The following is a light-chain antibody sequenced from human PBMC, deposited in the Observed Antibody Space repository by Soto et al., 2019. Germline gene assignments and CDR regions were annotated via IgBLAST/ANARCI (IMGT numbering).Light chain of an antibody. V-gene: IGKV2-30*01. J-gene: IGKJ4*01. CDR1: QSLVYSDGNTY. CDR2: KVS. Sequence: DVVMTQSPLSLPVTLGQPASISCRSSQSLVYSDGNTYLNWFHQRPGQSPRRLIYKVSNRDSGVPDRFSVSGSGTDFTLNISRVEAEDVGVYYCMQGTYWPRLTFGGGTKVEIK. CDR3: MQGTYWPRLT.